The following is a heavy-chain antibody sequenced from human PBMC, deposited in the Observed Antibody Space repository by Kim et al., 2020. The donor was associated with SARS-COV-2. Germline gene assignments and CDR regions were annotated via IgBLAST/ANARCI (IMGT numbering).Heavy chain of an antibody. J-gene: IGHJ4*01. CDR2: IYYSGST. Sequence: SETLSLTCTVSGGSISSSSYYWGWIRQPPGKGLEWIGSIYYSGSTYYNPSLKSRVTISVDTSKNQFSLKLSSVTAADTAVYYCASVWSSSSWYYFDYWG. D-gene: IGHD6-13*01. CDR3: ASVWSSSSWYYFDY. V-gene: IGHV4-39*01. CDR1: GGSISSSSYY.